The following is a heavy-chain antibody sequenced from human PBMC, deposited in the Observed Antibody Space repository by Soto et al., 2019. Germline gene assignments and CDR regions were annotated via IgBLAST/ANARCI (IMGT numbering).Heavy chain of an antibody. V-gene: IGHV1-18*01. CDR3: ARAGSERGYYYYGMDV. Sequence: QVQLVQSGAEVKKPGASVKVSCKASGYTFTSYGISWVRQAPGQGLEWMGWISAYNGNTNYAQKHQGRVTMTXXTXTXXAYMELRSLRSDDTAVYYCARAGSERGYYYYGMDVWGQGTTVTVSS. D-gene: IGHD6-25*01. CDR1: GYTFTSYG. CDR2: ISAYNGNT. J-gene: IGHJ6*02.